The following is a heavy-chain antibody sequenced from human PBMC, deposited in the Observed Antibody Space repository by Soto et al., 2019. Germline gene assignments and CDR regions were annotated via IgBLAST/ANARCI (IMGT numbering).Heavy chain of an antibody. J-gene: IGHJ4*02. CDR2: IWYDGSKM. V-gene: IGHV3-33*01. Sequence: QVQLVESGGGVVQPGRSLRLSCATSGFTFSSLSMHWVRQAPGKGLEWVALIWYDGSKMYYADSVKGRFTISRDNSKDTLYLELNSLRVEDTAVYPCATAPACDRPACNPDNWGQGTLVTVS. CDR1: GFTFSSLS. D-gene: IGHD3-22*01. CDR3: ATAPACDRPACNPDN.